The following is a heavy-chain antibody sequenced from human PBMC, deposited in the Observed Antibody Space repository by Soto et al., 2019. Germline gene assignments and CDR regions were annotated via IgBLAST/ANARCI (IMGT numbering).Heavy chain of an antibody. CDR2: IRQDESDK. J-gene: IGHJ5*02. Sequence: GGSLRLSCAVSGFRFRDYWMSWVRQAPGKGLEWVANIRQDESDKYYVDSVKGRFTISRDNAKNALYLQMNSLRVEDTAVYYCAAYCYTMTCTHFHGYSWGQGTQVTVSS. V-gene: IGHV3-7*03. D-gene: IGHD3-16*02. CDR3: AAYCYTMTCTHFHGYS. CDR1: GFRFRDYW.